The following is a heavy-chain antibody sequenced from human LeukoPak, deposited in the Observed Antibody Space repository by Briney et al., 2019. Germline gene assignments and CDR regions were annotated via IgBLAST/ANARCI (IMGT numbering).Heavy chain of an antibody. CDR2: IYHSGST. CDR1: GYSISSGYY. CDR3: ARSLVATIVDWLVP. Sequence: LETLSLTCAVSGYSISSGYYSGWIRQPPGKGLEWIGSIYHSGSTYYNPSLKSRVTISVDTSKNQFSLKLSSVTAADTAVYYCARSLVATIVDWLVPWGQGTLVTVSS. J-gene: IGHJ5*02. V-gene: IGHV4-38-2*01. D-gene: IGHD5-12*01.